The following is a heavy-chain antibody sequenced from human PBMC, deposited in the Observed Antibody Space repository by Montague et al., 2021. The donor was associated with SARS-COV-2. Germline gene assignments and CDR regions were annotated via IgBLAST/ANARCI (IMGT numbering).Heavy chain of an antibody. J-gene: IGHJ5*01. D-gene: IGHD2-21*01. CDR1: FGSISTYY. V-gene: IGHV4-59*01. Sequence: SETLSLTCTVSFGSISTYYWSWIRQPPGKGLEWIGFIFYNGSTKYNPSLKGRVSISLDTSKNQLSLKLNSVTAADTAVYYCARPDACAYCGDEWYRGWFDSWGQGTLVTVSS. CDR2: IFYNGST. CDR3: ARPDACAYCGDEWYRGWFDS.